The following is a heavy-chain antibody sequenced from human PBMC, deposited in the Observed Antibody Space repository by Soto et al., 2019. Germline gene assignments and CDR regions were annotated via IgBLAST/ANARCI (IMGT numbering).Heavy chain of an antibody. CDR2: ISNSGGYI. D-gene: IGHD2-15*01. V-gene: IGHV3-21*01. CDR1: GSSFSDYS. CDR3: ARGGEYCSGGSCYSV. Sequence: GGSLRLSCTDSGSSFSDYSMNWVRQAPGKGLEWVSSISNSGGYIYYADSVRGRFTVSRDNARNALYLQMNSLRVDDTAVYYCARGGEYCSGGSCYSVWGQGTLVTV. J-gene: IGHJ4*02.